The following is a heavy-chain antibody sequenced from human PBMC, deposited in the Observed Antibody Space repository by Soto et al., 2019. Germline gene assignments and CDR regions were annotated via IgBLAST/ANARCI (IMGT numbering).Heavy chain of an antibody. CDR3: AKDIVVVPAATENDYYYGMDV. D-gene: IGHD2-2*01. Sequence: GGSLRLSCAASGFTFSSYGMHWVRQAPGKGLEWVAVISYDGSNKYYADSVKGRFTISRDNSKNTLYLQMSSLRAEDTAVYYCAKDIVVVPAATENDYYYGMDVWGQGTTVTVSS. J-gene: IGHJ6*02. CDR2: ISYDGSNK. V-gene: IGHV3-30*18. CDR1: GFTFSSYG.